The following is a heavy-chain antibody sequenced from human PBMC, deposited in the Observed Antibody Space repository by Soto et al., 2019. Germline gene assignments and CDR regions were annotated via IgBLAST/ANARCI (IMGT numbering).Heavy chain of an antibody. J-gene: IGHJ6*03. D-gene: IGHD1-1*01. CDR1: GYTFTSYD. CDR3: ARAHNWIQREYYYYYYMEV. V-gene: IGHV1-8*01. Sequence: ASVKVSCKSSGYTFTSYDINLLRHSAGQWRECIGLMDPNSGDTGYAQKFEGRVTMTRNTSISTAYMELSSLRSEDTAVYYCARAHNWIQREYYYYYYMEVWGKGTTVTVSS. CDR2: MDPNSGDT.